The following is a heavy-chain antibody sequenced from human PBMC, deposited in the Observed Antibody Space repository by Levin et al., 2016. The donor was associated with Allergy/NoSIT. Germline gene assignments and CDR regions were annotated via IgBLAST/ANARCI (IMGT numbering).Heavy chain of an antibody. V-gene: IGHV1-69*10. J-gene: IGHJ4*02. CDR2: IIPILGIA. CDR3: ASVGGSSSYTFDY. D-gene: IGHD6-6*01. Sequence: WVRQAPGQGLEWMGGIIPILGIANYAQKFQGRVTITADESTSTAYMELSSLRSEDTAVYYCASVGGSSSYTFDYWGQGTLVTVSS.